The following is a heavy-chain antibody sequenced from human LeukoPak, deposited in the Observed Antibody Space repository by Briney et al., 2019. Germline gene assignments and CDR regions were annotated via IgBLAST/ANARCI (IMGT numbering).Heavy chain of an antibody. CDR1: GFTFSSYG. V-gene: IGHV3-30*18. Sequence: PGRSPRLSCAASGFTFSSYGMHWVRQAPGKGLEWVAVISYDGSNKYYADSVKGRFTISRDNSKNTLYLQMNSLRAEDTAVYYCAKPYYYGSRSYMDYWGQGTLVTVSS. J-gene: IGHJ4*02. CDR3: AKPYYYGSRSYMDY. D-gene: IGHD3-10*01. CDR2: ISYDGSNK.